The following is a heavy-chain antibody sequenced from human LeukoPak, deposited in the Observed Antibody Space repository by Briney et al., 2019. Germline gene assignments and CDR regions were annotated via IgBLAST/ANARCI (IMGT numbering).Heavy chain of an antibody. Sequence: TLSLTCAVSGGSISSGGYSWSWIRQPPGKGLEWIGYIYHSGSTYYNPSLKSRVTISVDTSKNQFSLKLSSVTAADTAVYYCARHWGPTIFGVVIMGLSGWFDPWGQGTLVTVSS. CDR2: IYHSGST. CDR3: ARHWGPTIFGVVIMGLSGWFDP. J-gene: IGHJ5*02. V-gene: IGHV4-30-2*03. CDR1: GGSISSGGYS. D-gene: IGHD3-3*01.